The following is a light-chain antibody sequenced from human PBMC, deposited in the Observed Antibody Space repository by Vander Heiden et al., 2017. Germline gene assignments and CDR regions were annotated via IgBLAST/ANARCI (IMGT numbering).Light chain of an antibody. CDR3: QQYNNWPPLT. CDR2: GVS. V-gene: IGKV3-15*01. CDR1: QSVSSK. Sequence: EIVMTQSPATLSVSLGERATLSCRASQSVSSKLAWYQQKPGQAPRLLIYGVSTRATGIPARFSGSGSGTEFTLTISSLRSEDFAVYYCQQYNNWPPLTFGGGTKVEI. J-gene: IGKJ4*01.